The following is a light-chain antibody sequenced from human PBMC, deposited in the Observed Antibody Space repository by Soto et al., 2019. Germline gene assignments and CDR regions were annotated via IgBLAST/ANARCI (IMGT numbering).Light chain of an antibody. CDR3: QQHNNYPIT. Sequence: EIVLTQSPSTLSSSPGARATLSCRSSQSISNSLAWYQQKPGQAPKLLISNASSLASGIPSRFSGSGSGTDFTLTISSLEPEDFAVYYCQQHNNYPITFGQGTRLEIK. CDR1: QSISNS. J-gene: IGKJ5*01. V-gene: IGKV3-11*01. CDR2: NAS.